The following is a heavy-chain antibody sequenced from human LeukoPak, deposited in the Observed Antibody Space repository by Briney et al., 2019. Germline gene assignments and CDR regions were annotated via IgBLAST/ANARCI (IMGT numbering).Heavy chain of an antibody. CDR2: IRYDGSNK. Sequence: GGSLRLSCAASGFTFSSYCMHRVRQAPGKGLEWVAFIRYDGSNKYYADSVKGRFTISRDNSKNTLYLQMNSLRAEDTAVYYCAKGLFIATRGRYCYDSVDYWGQRTLVTVSS. J-gene: IGHJ4*02. D-gene: IGHD3-22*01. CDR1: GFTFSSYC. CDR3: AKGLFIATRGRYCYDSVDY. V-gene: IGHV3-30*02.